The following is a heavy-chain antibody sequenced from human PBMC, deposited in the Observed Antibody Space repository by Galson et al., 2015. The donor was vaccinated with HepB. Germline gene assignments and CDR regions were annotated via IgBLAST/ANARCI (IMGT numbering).Heavy chain of an antibody. CDR1: GFTFSRYA. Sequence: SLRLSCAVSGFTFSRYALHSVRQAPGKGLEWVSGISWNSASIGYADSVKGRFTTSRDNAKNSLYLQMNSLRAEDTALYYCAKDIGRYYDFWSGYGLTYDFGLDVWGQGTTVTVSS. D-gene: IGHD3-3*01. J-gene: IGHJ6*02. V-gene: IGHV3-9*01. CDR2: ISWNSASI. CDR3: AKDIGRYYDFWSGYGLTYDFGLDV.